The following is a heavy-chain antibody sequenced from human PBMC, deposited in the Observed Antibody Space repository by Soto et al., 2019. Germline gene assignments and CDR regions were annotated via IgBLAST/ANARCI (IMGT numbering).Heavy chain of an antibody. Sequence: QVQLVQSGAEVKKPGSSVKVSCKASGGTFSSYSINWVRQAPGQGLEWMGEIIPVFGTANYAQKFPGRVTITAEQAKSTAYLELSSLRSEDTAVYYCARDGGRNSGGIDYWGQRTVVTVSS. CDR2: IIPVFGTA. CDR3: ARDGGRNSGGIDY. D-gene: IGHD1-26*01. V-gene: IGHV1-69*01. J-gene: IGHJ4*02. CDR1: GGTFSSYS.